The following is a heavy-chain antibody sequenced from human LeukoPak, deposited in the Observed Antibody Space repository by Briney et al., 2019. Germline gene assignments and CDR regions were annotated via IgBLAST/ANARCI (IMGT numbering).Heavy chain of an antibody. V-gene: IGHV3-48*01. Sequence: GGSLRLSCAASGFTFSSYSMNWVRQAPGKGLEWVSYISSSSGTIYYADSVKGRFTISRDNAKNSLYLQMNSLRAEDTAVYYCARGRLVSRREYNWFDPWGQGTLVTVSS. CDR3: ARGRLVSRREYNWFDP. J-gene: IGHJ5*02. CDR1: GFTFSSYS. D-gene: IGHD3-10*01. CDR2: ISSSSGTI.